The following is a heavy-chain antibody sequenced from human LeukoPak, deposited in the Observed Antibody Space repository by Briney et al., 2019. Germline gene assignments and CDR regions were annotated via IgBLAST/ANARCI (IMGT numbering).Heavy chain of an antibody. CDR1: GGSFSGYY. J-gene: IGHJ4*02. Sequence: SETLSLTCAVYGGSFSGYYWSWIRQPPGKGLEWIGEINHSGSTNYSPSLKSRVTISVDTSKSQFSLKLSAVTAADTAVYYCARALGVSTGEEYFDYWGQGTLVTVSS. CDR3: ARALGVSTGEEYFDY. CDR2: INHSGST. V-gene: IGHV4-34*01. D-gene: IGHD3-10*01.